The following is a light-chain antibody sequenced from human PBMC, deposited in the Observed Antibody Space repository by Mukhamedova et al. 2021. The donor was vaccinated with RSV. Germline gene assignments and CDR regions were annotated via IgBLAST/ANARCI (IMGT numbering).Light chain of an antibody. CDR3: SSYTSSITLV. CDR1: SSDVGGYNY. J-gene: IGLJ2*01. Sequence: GTSSDVGGYNYVSWYQQNPGKAPKLMIYEVSNRPSGVSNRFSGSKSGNTASLTISGLQAEDEAYYYCSSYTSSITLVFGGGTKLTV. V-gene: IGLV2-14*01. CDR2: EVS.